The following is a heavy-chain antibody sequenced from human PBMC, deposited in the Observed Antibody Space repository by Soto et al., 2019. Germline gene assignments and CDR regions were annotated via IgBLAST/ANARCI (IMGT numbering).Heavy chain of an antibody. CDR3: ARGPAYYGDYDTPGDY. J-gene: IGHJ4*02. Sequence: ASVKVSCKASGYTFTSYGISXXXQXXXXGLEWMGWISAYNGNTNYAQKLQGRVTMTTDTSTSTAYMELRSLRSDDTAVYYCARGPAYYGDYDTPGDYWGQGTLVTVSS. D-gene: IGHD4-17*01. CDR2: ISAYNGNT. V-gene: IGHV1-18*01. CDR1: GYTFTSYG.